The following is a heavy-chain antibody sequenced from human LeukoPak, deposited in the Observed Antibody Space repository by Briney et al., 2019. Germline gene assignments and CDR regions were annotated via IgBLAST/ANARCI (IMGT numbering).Heavy chain of an antibody. V-gene: IGHV3-30*03. Sequence: GRSLRLSCAASGFTFSSYGMHWIRQAPGKGLEWVAVISYDGSHKYSADSVKGRFTISRDNSKNTLYLQMNSLRTEDTAVYFCSASRPHYGDYYGLDVRGHGTTVTVSS. D-gene: IGHD4/OR15-4a*01. CDR2: ISYDGSHK. CDR1: GFTFSSYG. CDR3: SASRPHYGDYYGLDV. J-gene: IGHJ6*02.